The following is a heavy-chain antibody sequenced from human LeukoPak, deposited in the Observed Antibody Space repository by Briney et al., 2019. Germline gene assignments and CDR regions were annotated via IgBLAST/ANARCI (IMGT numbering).Heavy chain of an antibody. CDR1: GFTFDDYG. D-gene: IGHD2-2*01. CDR2: INWNGGST. J-gene: IGHJ5*02. Sequence: GGSLRLSCAASGFTFDDYGMSGVRQAPGKGREWVSGINWNGGSTGYADSVKGCFTFSKDNAKNSLYMQMNSLKAEDTGLYHCATDLRYCTSTRCYAVGFDPWGQGTLVTVSS. V-gene: IGHV3-20*01. CDR3: ATDLRYCTSTRCYAVGFDP.